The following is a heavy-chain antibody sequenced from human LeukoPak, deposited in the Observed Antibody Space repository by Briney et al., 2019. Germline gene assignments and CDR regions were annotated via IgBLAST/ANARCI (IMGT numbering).Heavy chain of an antibody. Sequence: SETLSLTCAVSDDSISSGGYSWSWIRQPPGKGLEWIGYIYDSGSTYYNPSLKSRLTISIDMSKNQFSLKLSSVTAADTAVYYCARGDDYGGNCFDYWGQGTLVTVSS. CDR3: ARGDDYGGNCFDY. CDR2: IYDSGST. V-gene: IGHV4-30-4*07. J-gene: IGHJ4*02. D-gene: IGHD4-23*01. CDR1: DDSISSGGYS.